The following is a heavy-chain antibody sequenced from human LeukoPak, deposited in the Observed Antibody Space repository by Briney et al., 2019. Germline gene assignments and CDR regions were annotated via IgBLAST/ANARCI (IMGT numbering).Heavy chain of an antibody. V-gene: IGHV1-18*01. D-gene: IGHD3-22*01. Sequence: GASVKVSCKASGYTFTSYGISWVRQAPGQGLEWMGWISANNGNTNYAQKLQGRVTMTTDTSTSTAYMELRSLRSDDTAVYYCAREGYYYDSSGYYWGWGQGTLVTVSS. CDR3: AREGYYYDSSGYYWG. J-gene: IGHJ4*02. CDR2: ISANNGNT. CDR1: GYTFTSYG.